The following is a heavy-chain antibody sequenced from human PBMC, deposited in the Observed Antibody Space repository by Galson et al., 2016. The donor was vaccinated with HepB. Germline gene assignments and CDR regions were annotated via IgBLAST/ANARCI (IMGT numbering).Heavy chain of an antibody. CDR1: GDTFSSYA. CDR2: IIPIFDTA. Sequence: SVKVSCKASGDTFSSYAISWVRQAPGQGLEWMGGIIPIFDTANYAQKFQGRVTLTTDESTATAYMELSSLRSDDTAVYYCARDGMLRGVTNLLALDYWGPGTLVTVSA. CDR3: ARDGMLRGVTNLLALDY. V-gene: IGHV1-69*05. D-gene: IGHD3-10*01. J-gene: IGHJ4*02.